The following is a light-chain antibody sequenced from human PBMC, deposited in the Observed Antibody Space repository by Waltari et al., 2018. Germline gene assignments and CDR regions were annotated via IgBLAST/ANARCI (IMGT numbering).Light chain of an antibody. J-gene: IGLJ1*01. Sequence: SYELTQTPSVSVSPGQTARITCSGHELPRKYAYWFQQKSGQAPRLVIYEDTKRPSGIPAGFSVSSSGTVATLTITGAQVDDEADYYCYSSDSTGLRVFGGGTTVVVL. CDR1: ELPRKY. CDR3: YSSDSTGLRV. V-gene: IGLV3-10*01. CDR2: EDT.